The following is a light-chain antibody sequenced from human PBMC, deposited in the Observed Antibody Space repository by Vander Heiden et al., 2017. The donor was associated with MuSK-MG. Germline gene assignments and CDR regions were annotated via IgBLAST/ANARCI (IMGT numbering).Light chain of an antibody. CDR2: GAS. CDR1: QSVSSSY. CDR3: QQDGSSTET. V-gene: IGKV3-20*01. Sequence: EIVLTQSPGILSLSPGERATLSCRASQSVSSSYLAWYQQKPGQAPRLLIYGASSRATGIPDRFSGSGSGTDFTLTISRLEPEDFAVYYCQQDGSSTETFGQGTKLEIK. J-gene: IGKJ2*01.